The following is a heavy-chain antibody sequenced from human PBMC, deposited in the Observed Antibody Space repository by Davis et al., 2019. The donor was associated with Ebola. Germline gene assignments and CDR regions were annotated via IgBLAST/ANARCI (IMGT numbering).Heavy chain of an antibody. V-gene: IGHV1-18*01. J-gene: IGHJ4*02. CDR3: MRHILGGWGDF. D-gene: IGHD6-19*01. CDR1: GYTFLNYG. CDR2: ISTYNGNA. Sequence: AASVKVSCKTSGYTFLNYGISWVRQAPGQGLEWLGWISTYNGNADYAEKVQGRVMMTTDPSTTTAYMELRSLKSDDTAIYYCMRHILGGWGDFWGQGTVVTVSS.